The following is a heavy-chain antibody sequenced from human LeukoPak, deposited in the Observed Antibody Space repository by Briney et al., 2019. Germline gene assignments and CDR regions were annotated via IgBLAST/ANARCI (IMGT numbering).Heavy chain of an antibody. CDR1: AFSFSDYY. CDR2: ISGSSSYT. J-gene: IGHJ5*02. Sequence: PGGSLRLSCAASAFSFSDYYKSWIRQAPGKGLEWVSYISGSSSYTDYADSVKGRFTISRDNAKNSLYLQMNSLRVEDTAVYYCAKTLVAAPGSKGGPWGQGTLVTVSS. D-gene: IGHD6-13*01. CDR3: AKTLVAAPGSKGGP. V-gene: IGHV3-11*03.